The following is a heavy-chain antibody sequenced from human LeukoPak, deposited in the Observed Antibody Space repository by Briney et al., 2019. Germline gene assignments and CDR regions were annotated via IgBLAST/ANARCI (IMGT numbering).Heavy chain of an antibody. CDR3: ARRGGDHSSAYQFDP. CDR2: IIPILGTA. Sequence: SVKVSCKASGGIFSSYAISRGRQAPRQGLEWRGGIIPILGTANYAETFRGRVTITTDESTSTAYMELRSLTSEDTAVYYCARRGGDHSSAYQFDPWGQGTLVTVSS. D-gene: IGHD3-22*01. V-gene: IGHV1-69*05. J-gene: IGHJ5*02. CDR1: GGIFSSYA.